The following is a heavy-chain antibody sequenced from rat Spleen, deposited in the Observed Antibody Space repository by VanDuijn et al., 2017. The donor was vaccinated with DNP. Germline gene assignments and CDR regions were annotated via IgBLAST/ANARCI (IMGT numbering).Heavy chain of an antibody. CDR3: ARRVYTTDGYYFDY. J-gene: IGHJ4*01. CDR2: ISTSGSRT. V-gene: IGHV5-25*01. Sequence: EVQLVESGGGLVQPGRSLKLSCAASGFTFSNYYMAWVRQAPKKGLEWVATISTSGSRTYYPDSVKGRFTISRDNAKSSLYLQMNSLKSEDTATYYCARRVYTTDGYYFDYWGQGTSVTVSS. D-gene: IGHD1-6*01. CDR1: GFTFSNYY.